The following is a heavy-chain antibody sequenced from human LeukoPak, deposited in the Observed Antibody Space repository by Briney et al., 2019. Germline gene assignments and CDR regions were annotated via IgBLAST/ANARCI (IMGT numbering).Heavy chain of an antibody. J-gene: IGHJ4*02. CDR2: IGTAGDT. CDR3: ARERAYSSSWGYFDY. CDR1: GFTFSSYD. Sequence: PGGSLRLSCAASGFTFSSYDMHWVRQATGKGLEWVSAIGTAGDTYYPGSVKGRFTISRENAKNSLYLQMNSLRAEDTAVYYCARERAYSSSWGYFDYWGQGTLVTVSS. V-gene: IGHV3-13*01. D-gene: IGHD6-13*01.